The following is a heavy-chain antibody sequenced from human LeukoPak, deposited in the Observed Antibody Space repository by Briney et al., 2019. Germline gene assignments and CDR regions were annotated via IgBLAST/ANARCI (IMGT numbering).Heavy chain of an antibody. CDR1: GFTFSSYS. Sequence: GGSLRLSCAASGFTFSSYSMNWVRQAPGKGLEWVSSISSSSSYIYYADSVKGRFTVSRDNAKNSLYLQMNSLRAEDTAVYYCAKTISGWYGGGFDYWGQGTLVTVSS. CDR2: ISSSSSYI. D-gene: IGHD6-19*01. CDR3: AKTISGWYGGGFDY. J-gene: IGHJ4*02. V-gene: IGHV3-21*04.